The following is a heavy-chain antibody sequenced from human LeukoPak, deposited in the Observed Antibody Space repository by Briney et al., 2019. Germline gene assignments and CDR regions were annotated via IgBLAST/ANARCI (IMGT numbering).Heavy chain of an antibody. V-gene: IGHV1-8*01. J-gene: IGHJ3*02. D-gene: IGHD2-15*01. Sequence: ASVKVSCKASGYTFTNYDINWVRQATGQGLEWMGWMNPNSGNTGYAQKFQGRVTMTRNTSISTAYMELSSLRSEDTAVYYCARAGEQDIVVVVAATLSQSGDDAFDIWGQGTMVTVSS. CDR1: GYTFTNYD. CDR2: MNPNSGNT. CDR3: ARAGEQDIVVVVAATLSQSGDDAFDI.